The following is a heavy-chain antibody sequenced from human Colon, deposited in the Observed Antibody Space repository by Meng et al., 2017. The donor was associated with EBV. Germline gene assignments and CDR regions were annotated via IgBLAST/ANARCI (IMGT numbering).Heavy chain of an antibody. J-gene: IGHJ4*02. D-gene: IGHD6-19*01. Sequence: QEQLVRSCAELKNPGASVKVSCKASGYTFTRYPMNWVRQAPGQGLEWMGWISTNTGNPTYAQGFTGRFVFSVDTSVSTAYLQISSLKAEDTAVYYCGTLKYTSGFYGPAYWGQGALVTVSS. CDR2: ISTNTGNP. CDR1: GYTFTRYP. V-gene: IGHV7-4-1*02. CDR3: GTLKYTSGFYGPAY.